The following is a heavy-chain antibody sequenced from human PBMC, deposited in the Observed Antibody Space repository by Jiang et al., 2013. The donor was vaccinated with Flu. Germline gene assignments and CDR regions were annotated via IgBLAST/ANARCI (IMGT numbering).Heavy chain of an antibody. V-gene: IGHV2-26*02. CDR3: ARIRDSTGYYLQLTLSYV. CDR1: GLSLRNARMG. D-gene: IGHD3-22*01. Sequence: KPTQTLTLTCTVSGLSLRNARMGVSWIRQPPGKALEWLAHIFSNDAKSYSTSLKSRLTISKDTSKSQVVLTMTNVDPVDTGTYYCARIRDSTGYYLQLTLSYVW. CDR2: IFSNDAK. J-gene: IGHJ3*01.